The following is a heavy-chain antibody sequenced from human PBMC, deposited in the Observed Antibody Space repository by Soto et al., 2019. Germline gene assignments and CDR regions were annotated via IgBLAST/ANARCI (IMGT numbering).Heavy chain of an antibody. CDR1: GFTFTSSA. D-gene: IGHD3-10*01. Sequence: ASVKVSCKASGFTFTSSAMQWVRQARGQRLEWIGWIVVGSGNTNYAQKFQERVTITRDMSTSTAYMELSSLRSEDTAVYYCAAGAGSGSYYTEPDETYYYYMDVWGKGTTVTVSS. CDR2: IVVGSGNT. V-gene: IGHV1-58*02. CDR3: AAGAGSGSYYTEPDETYYYYMDV. J-gene: IGHJ6*03.